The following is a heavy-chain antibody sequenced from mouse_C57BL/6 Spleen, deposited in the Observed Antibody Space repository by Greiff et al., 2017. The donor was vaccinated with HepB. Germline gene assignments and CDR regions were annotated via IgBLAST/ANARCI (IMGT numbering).Heavy chain of an antibody. D-gene: IGHD2-3*01. CDR1: GYTFTDYY. CDR2: INPYNGGT. CDR3: ARSSDGYVGGYVDY. J-gene: IGHJ2*01. V-gene: IGHV1-19*01. Sequence: EVQLQQSGPVLVKPGASVKMSCKASGYTFTDYYMNWVKQSHGKSLEWIGVINPYNGGTSYNQKFKGKATLTVDKSSSTAYMELNSLTSEDSAVDYCARSSDGYVGGYVDYWGQGTTLTVSS.